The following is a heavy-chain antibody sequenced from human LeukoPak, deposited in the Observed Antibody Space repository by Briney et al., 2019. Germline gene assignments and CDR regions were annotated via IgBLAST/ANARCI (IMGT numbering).Heavy chain of an antibody. Sequence: SETLSLTCTVSGGSISSYYWSWIRQPAGKGLEWIGRIYTSGSTNYNPSLKSRVTMSVDTSKNQFSLKLSSVTAADTAVYYCARDYVGYDILTGYRIYYYMDVWGKGTTVTISS. CDR1: GGSISSYY. CDR3: ARDYVGYDILTGYRIYYYMDV. D-gene: IGHD3-9*01. V-gene: IGHV4-4*07. CDR2: IYTSGST. J-gene: IGHJ6*03.